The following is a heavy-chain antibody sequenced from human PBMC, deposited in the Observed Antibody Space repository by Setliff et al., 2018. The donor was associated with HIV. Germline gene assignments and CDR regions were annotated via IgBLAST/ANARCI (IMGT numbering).Heavy chain of an antibody. D-gene: IGHD1-1*01. CDR2: INYNNGDT. J-gene: IGHJ4*02. CDR1: GYIFSAYY. Sequence: ASVKVSCKTSGYIFSAYYVHWLRRAPGQGLEWMGWINYNNGDTKYAERFQGRVTMTRDTSISTVYMDLNRLTSDDTAVYYCALANIVSTARWNHWGRGTLVTV. V-gene: IGHV1-2*02. CDR3: ALANIVSTARWNH.